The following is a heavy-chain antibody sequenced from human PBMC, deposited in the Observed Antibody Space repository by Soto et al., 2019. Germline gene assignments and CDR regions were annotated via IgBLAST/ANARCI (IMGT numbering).Heavy chain of an antibody. Sequence: QVQLVQSGDEVKKPGASVKVSCKASGYIFVNYGIAWVRQAPGQGLEWMGWISPYNGKTHYATKVQGRLTMTTDTSTSTAYMELGSLTSDDTAVYYCAMVDNYVTPTPQDVWGQGTTVTVSS. J-gene: IGHJ6*02. CDR1: GYIFVNYG. CDR3: AMVDNYVTPTPQDV. V-gene: IGHV1-18*01. CDR2: ISPYNGKT. D-gene: IGHD3-16*01.